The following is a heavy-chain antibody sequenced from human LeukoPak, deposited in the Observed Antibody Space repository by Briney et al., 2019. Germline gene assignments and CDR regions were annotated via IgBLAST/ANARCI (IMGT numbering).Heavy chain of an antibody. CDR1: GGSISSYY. J-gene: IGHJ4*02. V-gene: IGHV4-59*01. Sequence: PSETLSLTCTVSGGSISSYYWSWIRQPPGKGLEWIGYIYYSGSTNYNPSLKSRVTISVDTSKNQFSLKLSSVTAADTAVYYCARDSSSGSGSYYLWGQGTLVTVSS. D-gene: IGHD3-10*01. CDR2: IYYSGST. CDR3: ARDSSSGSGSYYL.